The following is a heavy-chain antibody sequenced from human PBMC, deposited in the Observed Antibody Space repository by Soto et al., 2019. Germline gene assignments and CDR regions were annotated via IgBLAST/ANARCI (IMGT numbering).Heavy chain of an antibody. CDR1: GGSISSGGYS. CDR2: IYHSGST. J-gene: IGHJ4*02. D-gene: IGHD5-12*01. V-gene: IGHV4-30-2*01. Sequence: SETLSLTCAVSGGSISSGGYSWSWIRQPPGKGLEWIGYIYHSGSTYYNPSLKSRVTISVDRSKNQFSLKLTSVTAADTAVYYCARFLYSGHYFDYWGQGTLVTVSS. CDR3: ARFLYSGHYFDY.